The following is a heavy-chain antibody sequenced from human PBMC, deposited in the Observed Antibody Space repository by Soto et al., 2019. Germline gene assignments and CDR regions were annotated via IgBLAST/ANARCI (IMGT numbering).Heavy chain of an antibody. D-gene: IGHD2-21*02. J-gene: IGHJ4*02. CDR1: GFTFSSYA. CDR2: ISYDGSNK. Sequence: PGGSLRLSCAASGFTFSSYAMHWVRQARGKGLEWVAVISYDGSNKYYADSVKGRFTISRDNSKNTLYLQMNSLRAEDTAVYYCARDWRDGGNSDPDYWGQGTLVTVSS. V-gene: IGHV3-30-3*01. CDR3: ARDWRDGGNSDPDY.